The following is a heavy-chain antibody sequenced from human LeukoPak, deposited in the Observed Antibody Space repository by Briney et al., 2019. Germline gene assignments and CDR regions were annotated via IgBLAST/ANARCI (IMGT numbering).Heavy chain of an antibody. V-gene: IGHV4-34*01. D-gene: IGHD5-18*01. CDR1: GGSFSGYY. J-gene: IGHJ5*02. CDR2: INHSGST. Sequence: SETLSLTCAVYGGSFSGYYWGWIRQPPGNGLEWIGEINHSGSTNYNPSLKSRVTISVDTSKNQFSLKLSSVTAADTAVYYCARGVGSSGYRFDPWGQGTLVTVSS. CDR3: ARGVGSSGYRFDP.